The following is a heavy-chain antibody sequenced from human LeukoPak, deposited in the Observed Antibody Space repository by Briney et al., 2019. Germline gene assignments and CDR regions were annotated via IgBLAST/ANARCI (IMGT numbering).Heavy chain of an antibody. CDR1: GFSFSSYG. CDR2: ISYDGSNK. V-gene: IGHV3-30*18. Sequence: GGSLRLSCAASGFSFSSYGMSWVRQATGKGLEWVAVISYDGSNKYYADSVRGRFTISRDNSKNTLYLQMNSLRAEDTAVYYCAKDRTGTMVYWGQGTLVTVSS. D-gene: IGHD1-1*01. J-gene: IGHJ4*02. CDR3: AKDRTGTMVY.